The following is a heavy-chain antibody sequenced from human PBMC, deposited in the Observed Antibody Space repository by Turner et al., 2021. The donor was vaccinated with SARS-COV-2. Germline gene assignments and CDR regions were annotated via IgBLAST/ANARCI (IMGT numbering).Heavy chain of an antibody. J-gene: IGHJ4*02. D-gene: IGHD2-15*01. CDR1: GGSISSSSHY. CDR2: IYYSGCT. V-gene: IGHV4-39*01. Sequence: QLQLQESGPGLVKPSETLFLTCPVSGGSISSSSHYWGWIRQPPGKGLEWIGSIYYSGCTYYNPSLKSRVTISIDTSKMQFPLKLSTVADADTAVFFCAVVVATPGSNRGDCWGQGTLVTVSS. CDR3: AVVVATPGSNRGDC.